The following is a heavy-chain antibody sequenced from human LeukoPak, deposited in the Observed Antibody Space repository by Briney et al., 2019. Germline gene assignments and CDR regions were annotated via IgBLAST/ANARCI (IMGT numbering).Heavy chain of an antibody. D-gene: IGHD1-1*01. J-gene: IGHJ5*02. CDR2: IGSDGSST. CDR1: GFAFNTYD. CDR3: ARAIGSGMGSYWFDP. Sequence: PGGSLCFTCAASGFAFNTYDMHWVRQAPGKGLVWVSRIGSDGSSTRYADSVKGRFTISRDSAKNTLYLQMNSLSADDTAVYYCARAIGSGMGSYWFDPWGRGTLVTVSS. V-gene: IGHV3-74*01.